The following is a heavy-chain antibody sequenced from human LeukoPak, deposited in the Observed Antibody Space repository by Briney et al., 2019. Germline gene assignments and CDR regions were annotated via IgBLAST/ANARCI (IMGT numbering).Heavy chain of an antibody. CDR3: VGELLTAAGTIGAFDI. D-gene: IGHD6-13*01. Sequence: GGPLRLSCAASGFTFSTYGMHWVRQAPGKGLEWVAVIGPNGSNKYYADSVKGRLTISRDNSKSTLFLQMSSLAAEDTAVYYCVGELLTAAGTIGAFDIWGRGTMVTVSS. J-gene: IGHJ3*02. V-gene: IGHV3-33*01. CDR2: IGPNGSNK. CDR1: GFTFSTYG.